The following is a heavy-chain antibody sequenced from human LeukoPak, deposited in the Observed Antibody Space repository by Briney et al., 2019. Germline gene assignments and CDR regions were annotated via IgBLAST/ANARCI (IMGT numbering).Heavy chain of an antibody. V-gene: IGHV3-30-3*01. Sequence: GGSLRLSCAASGFTFSSYAMHWVRQAPGKGLEWVAVISYDGSNKYYADSVKGRFTISRDNSKNTLYLQMNSLRAEDTAVYYCAKDRIRMVRGVIHYYYYGMDVWGKGTTVTVSS. CDR3: AKDRIRMVRGVIHYYYYGMDV. CDR1: GFTFSSYA. D-gene: IGHD3-10*01. CDR2: ISYDGSNK. J-gene: IGHJ6*04.